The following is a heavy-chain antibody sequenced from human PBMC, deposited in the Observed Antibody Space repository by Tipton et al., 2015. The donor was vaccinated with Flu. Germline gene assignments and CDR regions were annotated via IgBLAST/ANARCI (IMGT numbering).Heavy chain of an antibody. Sequence: QLVQSGAEVKRPGASVKVSCKASGYTFTEYGLSWVRQAPGQGLEWMAWINPYNGNTDYSENFRGRVTVTTDTSTDTAYMELRSLRSDDTATYYCFVRYVDPVYAFDIWGQGTVVSGSS. CDR1: GYTFTEYG. J-gene: IGHJ3*02. CDR2: INPYNGNT. V-gene: IGHV1-18*01. CDR3: FVRYVDPVYAFDI. D-gene: IGHD3-10*02.